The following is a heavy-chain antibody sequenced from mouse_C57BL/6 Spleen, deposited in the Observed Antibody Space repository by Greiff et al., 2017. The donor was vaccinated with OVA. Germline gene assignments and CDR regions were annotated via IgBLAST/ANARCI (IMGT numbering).Heavy chain of an antibody. CDR1: GYTFTDYN. CDR3: APFYYGNSGFAY. CDR2: INPNNGGT. D-gene: IGHD2-1*01. Sequence: VQLQQSGPELVKPGASVKMSCKASGYTFTDYNMHWVKQSHGKSLEWIGYINPNNGGTSYNQKFKGKATLTVNKSSSTAYMELRSLTSEDSAVYYCAPFYYGNSGFAYWGQGTLVTVSA. V-gene: IGHV1-22*01. J-gene: IGHJ3*01.